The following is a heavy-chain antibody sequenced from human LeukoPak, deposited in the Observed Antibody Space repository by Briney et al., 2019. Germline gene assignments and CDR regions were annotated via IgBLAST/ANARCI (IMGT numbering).Heavy chain of an antibody. J-gene: IGHJ4*02. CDR2: LNSDGSST. CDR1: GVTFSSYW. Sequence: PGGSLRLSCAASGVTFSSYWMHWVRQAPGKGLVWVSRLNSDGSSTSYADSVKGRFTISRDNAETTLHLQMNNLGAEDTAVYYCARASNRNSINFDYWGQGAPVTVSS. V-gene: IGHV3-74*01. D-gene: IGHD1-1*01. CDR3: ARASNRNSINFDY.